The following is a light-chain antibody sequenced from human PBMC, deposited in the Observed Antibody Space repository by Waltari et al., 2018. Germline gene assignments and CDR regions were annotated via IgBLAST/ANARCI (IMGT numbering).Light chain of an antibody. CDR2: GAS. CDR1: QSVSSY. Sequence: VILTPSPATLSLSPGARAPLPCRASQSVSSYLAWYQQKPGQAPRLLIYGASSRATGIPDRFSGSGSGTDFTLTISSLEPEDVGVYHCYQHSSGLTFGGGTKVEIK. V-gene: IGKV3-11*01. J-gene: IGKJ4*01. CDR3: YQHSSGLT.